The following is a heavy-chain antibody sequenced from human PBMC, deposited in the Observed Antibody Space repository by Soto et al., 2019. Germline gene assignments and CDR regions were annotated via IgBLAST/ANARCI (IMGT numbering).Heavy chain of an antibody. J-gene: IGHJ6*02. D-gene: IGHD3-3*01. CDR3: AREKPITIFGVVPYYGMDV. CDR2: ISCSSSNI. V-gene: IGHV3-21*01. Sequence: PGGSLRLSCAASGFTFSSYSMNWVRQAPGKGLEWVSSISCSSSNIYYADSVKGRFTISRDNSKNTLYLQMNSLRAEDTAVYYCAREKPITIFGVVPYYGMDVWGQGTTVTVSS. CDR1: GFTFSSYS.